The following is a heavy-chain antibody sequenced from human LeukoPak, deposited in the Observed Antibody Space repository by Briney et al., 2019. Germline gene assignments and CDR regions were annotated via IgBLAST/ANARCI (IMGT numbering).Heavy chain of an antibody. D-gene: IGHD3-22*01. CDR3: AREGYDSSDRATDAFDI. Sequence: ASVKVSCKASGYTFTSYGISWVRQAPGQGLEWMGWISAYNGNTNYAQKLQGRVTMTTDTSTSTAYMELRSLRSDDTAVYYCAREGYDSSDRATDAFDIWGQGTMVTVSS. CDR2: ISAYNGNT. CDR1: GYTFTSYG. J-gene: IGHJ3*02. V-gene: IGHV1-18*01.